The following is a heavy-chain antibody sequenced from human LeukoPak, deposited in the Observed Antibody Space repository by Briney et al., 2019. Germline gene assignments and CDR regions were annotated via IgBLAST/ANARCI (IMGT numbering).Heavy chain of an antibody. CDR2: IYYSVST. J-gene: IGHJ4*02. CDR1: GGSISSSSYY. V-gene: IGHV4-39*02. D-gene: IGHD1-26*01. CDR3: ARASGSYYEDFDY. Sequence: SETLSLTCAVSGGSISSSSYYRGWIRQPPGKGLQWIGSIYYSVSTYYSPSLKSRVTISVDTSKNHFSLKRSSVTAADTAVYYCARASGSYYEDFDYWGQGTLVTVSS.